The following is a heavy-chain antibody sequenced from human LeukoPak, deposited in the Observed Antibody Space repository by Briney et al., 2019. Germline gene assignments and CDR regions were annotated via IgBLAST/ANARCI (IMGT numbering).Heavy chain of an antibody. CDR2: IKQDGSEK. V-gene: IGHV3-7*01. J-gene: IGHJ4*02. CDR3: AREYGSGSYVFVY. Sequence: PGGSLRLSCAASGFTFSSYWMSWVRQAPGKGLEWVANIKQDGSEKYYVDSVKGRFTISRDNAKNSLYLQMNSLRAEDTAVYYCAREYGSGSYVFVYWGQGTLVTVSS. CDR1: GFTFSSYW. D-gene: IGHD3-10*01.